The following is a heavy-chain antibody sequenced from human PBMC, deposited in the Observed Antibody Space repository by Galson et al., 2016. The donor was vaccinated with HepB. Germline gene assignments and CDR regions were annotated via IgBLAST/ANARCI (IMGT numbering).Heavy chain of an antibody. CDR1: GFTFSSYG. D-gene: IGHD6-19*01. V-gene: IGHV3-30*18. Sequence: SLRLSCAVSGFTFSSYGMHWVRQAPGKGLEWVAIISNDGNNKDYAESMEGRFTISRDNSKNTLYLQMNSLRAEDTAVYYCAKERGSGWYMGGGYFDYWGQGTLVTVSS. J-gene: IGHJ4*02. CDR3: AKERGSGWYMGGGYFDY. CDR2: ISNDGNNK.